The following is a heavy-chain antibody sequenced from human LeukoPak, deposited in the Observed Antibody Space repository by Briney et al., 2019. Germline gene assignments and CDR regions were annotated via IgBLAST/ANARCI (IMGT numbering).Heavy chain of an antibody. CDR1: GFTFSSYD. CDR3: ARDLGGGYEFDY. V-gene: IGHV3-13*01. CDR2: IGTAGDT. D-gene: IGHD5-12*01. J-gene: IGHJ4*02. Sequence: GGSLRLSCAASGFTFSSYDMHWVCQATGKGLEWVPAIGTAGDTYYPGSVKGRFTISRENAKNSLYLQMNSLRAEDTAVYYCARDLGGGYEFDYWGQGTLVTVSS.